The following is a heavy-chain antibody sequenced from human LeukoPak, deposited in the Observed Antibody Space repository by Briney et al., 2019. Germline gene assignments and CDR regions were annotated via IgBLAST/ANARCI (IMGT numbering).Heavy chain of an antibody. D-gene: IGHD3-22*01. J-gene: IGHJ4*02. Sequence: GGSLRLSCTGSGFTFGGYLMSWVRQAPGKGLEWVSYISSSSSTIYYADTVKGRFTISRDSAKNSLYLQMNSLRAEDTAVYYCARDSGHYYDSSGYPPWYYWGQGTLVTVSS. V-gene: IGHV3-48*04. CDR1: GFTFGGYL. CDR3: ARDSGHYYDSSGYPPWYY. CDR2: ISSSSSTI.